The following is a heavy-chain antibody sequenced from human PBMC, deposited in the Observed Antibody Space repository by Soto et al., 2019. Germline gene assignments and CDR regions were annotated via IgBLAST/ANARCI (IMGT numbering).Heavy chain of an antibody. CDR1: GFTFSSYG. CDR3: AKGSTAMPYFDY. D-gene: IGHD5-18*01. V-gene: IGHV3-30*18. Sequence: QVQLVESGGGVVQPGRSLRLSCAASGFTFSSYGMHWFRQSPGKGVEWVAGISYDGSNKYYADSVMGRFTISRDNSKNTLYLQMNSLRAEDTAVYYCAKGSTAMPYFDYWGQGTLVTVSS. CDR2: ISYDGSNK. J-gene: IGHJ4*02.